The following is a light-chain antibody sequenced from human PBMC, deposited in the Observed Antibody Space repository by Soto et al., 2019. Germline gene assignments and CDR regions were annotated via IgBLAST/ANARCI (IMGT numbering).Light chain of an antibody. J-gene: IGKJ1*01. CDR2: DTS. CDR3: HQRSNWQT. CDR1: QSVSSY. Sequence: EIVLTQSPATLSLSPGERATLSCRASQSVSSYLAWYQQKPGQAPRLLIYDTSNRATGIPARFSGSGSGTDSTLTISRLEPEDFAVYYCHQRSNWQTFGQAPKVEIK. V-gene: IGKV3-11*01.